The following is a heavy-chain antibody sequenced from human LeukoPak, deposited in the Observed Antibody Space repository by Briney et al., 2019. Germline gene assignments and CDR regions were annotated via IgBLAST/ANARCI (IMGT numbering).Heavy chain of an antibody. J-gene: IGHJ4*02. CDR3: ATVYIYGSPTSYFDY. V-gene: IGHV3-30*03. CDR2: ISYDGSNK. CDR1: GFTFSSYG. D-gene: IGHD5-18*01. Sequence: GGSLRLSCAASGFTFSSYGMHWVRQAPGKGLEWVAVISYDGSNKYYADSVKGRFTISRDNAKNSLYLQMNSLRAEDTSVYYCATVYIYGSPTSYFDYWGQGTLVTVSS.